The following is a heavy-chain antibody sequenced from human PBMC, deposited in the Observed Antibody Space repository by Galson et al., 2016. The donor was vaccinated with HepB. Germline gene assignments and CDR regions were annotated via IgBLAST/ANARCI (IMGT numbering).Heavy chain of an antibody. V-gene: IGHV6-1*01. J-gene: IGHJ4*02. CDR3: ARDRTPQPGTLDY. CDR1: GDSVSSNSAA. Sequence: CAISGDSVSSNSAAWNWIRQSPSRGLEWLGRTCYRSNWYNDYAVSVKSRIILNSDTSKNQFSLHLFSVTPEDTAVYYCARDRTPQPGTLDYWGQGILVTVSS. D-gene: IGHD1-14*01. CDR2: TCYRSNWYN.